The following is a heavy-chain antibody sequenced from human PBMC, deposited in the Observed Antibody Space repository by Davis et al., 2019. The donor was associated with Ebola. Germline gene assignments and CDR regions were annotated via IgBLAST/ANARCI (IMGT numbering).Heavy chain of an antibody. Sequence: GGSLRLSCAASGFTFTNYAMTWVRQAPGKGLEWVANINEEGIEKFYVESAQGRFTISRDNAKNSLYLQMNSLRTDDTALYYCAKDRCSGGSCHFDYWGQGTLVTVSS. J-gene: IGHJ4*02. CDR3: AKDRCSGGSCHFDY. CDR1: GFTFTNYA. CDR2: INEEGIEK. V-gene: IGHV3-7*03. D-gene: IGHD2-15*01.